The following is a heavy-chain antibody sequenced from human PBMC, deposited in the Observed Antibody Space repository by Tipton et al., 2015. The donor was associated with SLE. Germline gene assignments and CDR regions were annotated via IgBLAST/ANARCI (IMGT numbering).Heavy chain of an antibody. CDR2: ISSSSSYI. CDR1: GFTFSSYR. V-gene: IGHV3-21*03. D-gene: IGHD3-22*01. CDR3: ARDRPGYYDSSGYSD. Sequence: GSLRLSCAASGFTFSSYRMNWVRQAPGKGLEWVSSISSSSSYIYYSDSVKGRFTISRDNAKNSLYLQMNSLRAEDTAVYYCARDRPGYYDSSGYSDWGQGTLVTVSS. J-gene: IGHJ4*02.